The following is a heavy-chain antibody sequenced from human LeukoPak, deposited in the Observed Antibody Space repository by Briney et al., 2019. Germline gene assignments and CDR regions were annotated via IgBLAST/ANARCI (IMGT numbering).Heavy chain of an antibody. V-gene: IGHV3-30-3*01. Sequence: HPGGSLRLSCAASGFTFSSYAMHWVRQAPGKGLEWVAVISYDGSNKYYADSVKGRFTISRDNSKNTLYLQMNSLGAEDTAVYYCARDKGLLRYFDWSGGNWFDPWGQGTLVTVSS. CDR1: GFTFSSYA. D-gene: IGHD3-9*01. J-gene: IGHJ5*02. CDR3: ARDKGLLRYFDWSGGNWFDP. CDR2: ISYDGSNK.